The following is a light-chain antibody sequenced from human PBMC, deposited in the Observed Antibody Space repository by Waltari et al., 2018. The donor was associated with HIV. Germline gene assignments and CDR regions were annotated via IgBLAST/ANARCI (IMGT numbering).Light chain of an antibody. J-gene: IGLJ3*02. Sequence: QFALTQPAYVSGSPGQSITISCTGTSSNIGYYNYVSWYHQHPWKAPKLMIYEVSNRPSGVSNRFSCSKSGNTASLTISGLQAEDEADYFCSSLTNSATLSVLFGGGTKLTVL. CDR3: SSLTNSATLSVL. CDR1: SSNIGYYNY. CDR2: EVS. V-gene: IGLV2-14*01.